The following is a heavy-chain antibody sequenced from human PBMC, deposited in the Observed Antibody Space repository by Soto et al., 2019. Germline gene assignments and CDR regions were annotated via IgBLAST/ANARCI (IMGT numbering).Heavy chain of an antibody. CDR2: ISGSGGST. CDR3: AKDPHASYYYYYYGMDD. CDR1: GFTFSSHA. J-gene: IGHJ6*02. V-gene: IGHV3-23*01. Sequence: GADLRLSYPASGFTFSSHAMRWVRQAPGKGLEWVSAISGSGGSTYYADSVKGRFTISRDNSKNTLYLQMNSLRAEDTAVYYCAKDPHASYYYYYYGMDDWGQGTTVTVSS. D-gene: IGHD6-6*01.